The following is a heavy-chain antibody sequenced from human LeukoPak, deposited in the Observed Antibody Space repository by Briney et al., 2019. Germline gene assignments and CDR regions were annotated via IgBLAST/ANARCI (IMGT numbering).Heavy chain of an antibody. CDR3: ARDAEVGTLFGVLSRYNWFDP. J-gene: IGHJ5*02. CDR1: GFTVSSNY. V-gene: IGHV3-53*01. Sequence: GGSLRLSCAASGFTVSSNYMSWVRQAPGKGLEWVSVIYSGGSTYYADSVKGRFTISRDNAKKSLYLQMNSLRAEDTAVYYCARDAEVGTLFGVLSRYNWFDPWGQGALVTVSS. D-gene: IGHD3-3*01. CDR2: IYSGGST.